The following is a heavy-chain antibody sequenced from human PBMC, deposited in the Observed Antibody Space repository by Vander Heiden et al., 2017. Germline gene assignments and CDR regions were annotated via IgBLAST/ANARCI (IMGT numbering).Heavy chain of an antibody. J-gene: IGHJ6*02. D-gene: IGHD7-27*01. Sequence: EVLLVQSGGGLVQPGRSLRLSCTVSGLKIHRYAMHWVRQVPGKGLEWVSGAFWSGGRVDYADFARGRFSVSTDNARNSVYLQMNSLRPDDTAVYYCGKDVRPGGLDVWGQGSTVTVTS. CDR2: AFWSGGRV. CDR3: GKDVRPGGLDV. V-gene: IGHV3-9*01. CDR1: GLKIHRYA.